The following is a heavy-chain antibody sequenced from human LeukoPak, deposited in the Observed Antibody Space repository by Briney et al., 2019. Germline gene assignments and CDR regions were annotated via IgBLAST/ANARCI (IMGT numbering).Heavy chain of an antibody. Sequence: ASVKVSCKVSGYTLTELSMHWVRQAPGKGLEWMGGFDPEDGETIYAQKFQGRVTMTRDMSTSTVYMELSSLRSEDTAVYYCARGSTHYSASYYYYYYMDVWGKGTTVTVSS. CDR1: GYTLTELS. D-gene: IGHD4-11*01. V-gene: IGHV1-24*01. CDR2: FDPEDGET. J-gene: IGHJ6*03. CDR3: ARGSTHYSASYYYYYYMDV.